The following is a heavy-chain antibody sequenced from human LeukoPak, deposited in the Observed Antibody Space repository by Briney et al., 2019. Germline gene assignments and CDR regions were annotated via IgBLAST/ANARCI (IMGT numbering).Heavy chain of an antibody. CDR1: GYTFTGYY. CDR3: ARLGYCSGGSCYTD. D-gene: IGHD2-15*01. V-gene: IGHV1-69*06. J-gene: IGHJ4*02. Sequence: SVKVSCKASGYTFTGYYMHWVRQAPGQGLEWMGGIIPIFGTANYAQKFQGRVTITADKSTSTAYMELSSLRSEDTAVYYCARLGYCSGGSCYTDWGQGTLVNVSS. CDR2: IIPIFGTA.